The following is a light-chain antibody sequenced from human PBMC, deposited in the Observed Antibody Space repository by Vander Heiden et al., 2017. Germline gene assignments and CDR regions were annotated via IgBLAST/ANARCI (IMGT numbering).Light chain of an antibody. J-gene: IGKJ4*01. CDR3: QQDDNLPLT. V-gene: IGKV1-33*01. Sequence: DIQMTQSPSSLSASVGDRVTITCQASQDISNYLNWYQQKPGKAPKLLIYDASNLETGVPSRFSGSGSGTDFTCTISSLQPEDIATYYCQQDDNLPLTFGGGTKVXIK. CDR1: QDISNY. CDR2: DAS.